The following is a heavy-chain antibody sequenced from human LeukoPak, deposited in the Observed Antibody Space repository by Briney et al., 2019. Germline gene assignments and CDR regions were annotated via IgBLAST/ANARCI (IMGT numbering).Heavy chain of an antibody. J-gene: IGHJ6*02. Sequence: SETLSLTCTVSGGSITSYYWSWIRQPPGKGLEWIGEINHSGSTNYNPSLKSRVTISVDTSKNQFSLKLSSVTAADTAVYYCARSGYCSSTSCYAFYYYYGMDVWGQGTTVTVSS. CDR2: INHSGST. CDR3: ARSGYCSSTSCYAFYYYYGMDV. D-gene: IGHD2-2*01. V-gene: IGHV4-34*01. CDR1: GGSITSYY.